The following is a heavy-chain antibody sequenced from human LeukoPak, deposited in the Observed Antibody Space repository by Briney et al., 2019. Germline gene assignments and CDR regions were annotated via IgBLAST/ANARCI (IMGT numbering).Heavy chain of an antibody. CDR1: GGTFSSYA. V-gene: IGHV1-69*05. Sequence: SVKVSCKASGGTFSSYAISWVRQAPGQGLEWMGRIIPIFGTANYAQKFQGRVTITTDESTSTAYMELSSLRSEDTAVYYCARGMRGSGYNHDYWGQGTLVTVSS. J-gene: IGHJ4*02. CDR2: IIPIFGTA. D-gene: IGHD3-22*01. CDR3: ARGMRGSGYNHDY.